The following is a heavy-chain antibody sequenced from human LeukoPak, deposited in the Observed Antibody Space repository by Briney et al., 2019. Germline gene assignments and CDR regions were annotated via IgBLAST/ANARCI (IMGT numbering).Heavy chain of an antibody. D-gene: IGHD1-26*01. Sequence: AGGSLRLSCAASGFTFSDYYMSWIRQAPGKGLEWVSYISSSGSTIYYADSVKGRFTISRDNSKNTLSLQMSSLRAEDTAVYYCAKSATVGIKAPFDCWGQGTLVTVSS. CDR3: AKSATVGIKAPFDC. CDR2: ISSSGSTI. CDR1: GFTFSDYY. V-gene: IGHV3-11*01. J-gene: IGHJ4*02.